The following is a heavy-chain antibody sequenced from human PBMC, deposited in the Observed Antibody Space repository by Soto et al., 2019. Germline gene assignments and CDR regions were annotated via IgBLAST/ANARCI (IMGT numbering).Heavy chain of an antibody. CDR3: VRKSGGDPRAYYYYMDV. CDR1: GFTFSNYW. CDR2: INSDGSST. V-gene: IGHV3-74*01. Sequence: GGSLRLSCAASGFTFSNYWLHWVRQAPGKGLVWVSRINSDGSSTIYADSVKGRFSISRDNAKNTLYLQMNSLRAEDTAMYYCVRKSGGDPRAYYYYMDVWGKGTTVTVSS. J-gene: IGHJ6*03. D-gene: IGHD2-21*02.